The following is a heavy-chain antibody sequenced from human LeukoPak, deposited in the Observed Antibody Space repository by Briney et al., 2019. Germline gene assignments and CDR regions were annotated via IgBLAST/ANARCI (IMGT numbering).Heavy chain of an antibody. CDR1: GGSISSYY. CDR2: IYYSGST. D-gene: IGHD5-24*01. V-gene: IGHV4-59*01. CDR3: ARVSWRDGYNS. J-gene: IGHJ5*02. Sequence: PSETLSLTCTVSGGSISSYYWSWIRQPPGKGLEWIGYIYYSGSTNSNPSLKSRVTISVDTSRNQFSLKLSSVTAADTAGYYCARVSWRDGYNSWGQGTLVTVSS.